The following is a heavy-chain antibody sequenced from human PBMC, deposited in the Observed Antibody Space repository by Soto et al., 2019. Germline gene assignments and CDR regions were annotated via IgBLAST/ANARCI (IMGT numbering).Heavy chain of an antibody. J-gene: IGHJ6*02. CDR1: GFSFSSYA. D-gene: IGHD3-9*01. CDR3: ASSRGPSNGSYDILTGYFLRYYYYGMDV. V-gene: IGHV3-30-3*01. Sequence: PGGSLRLSCAASGFSFSSYAMHWVRQAPGKGLEWVAVISNEGSNKYYADSLKGRFSISRDNSKNTLYLQMNSLRAEDTAVYYCASSRGPSNGSYDILTGYFLRYYYYGMDVWGQGTTVTVSS. CDR2: ISNEGSNK.